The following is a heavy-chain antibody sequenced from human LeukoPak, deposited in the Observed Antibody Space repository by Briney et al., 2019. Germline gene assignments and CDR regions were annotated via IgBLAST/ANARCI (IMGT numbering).Heavy chain of an antibody. V-gene: IGHV4-59*01. CDR2: IYYSGST. J-gene: IGHJ4*02. CDR3: ARASASAATRWDY. CDR1: GVSISSSY. Sequence: PSETLSLTCTVSGVSISSSYWSWIRQPPGKGLEWIGYIYYSGSTNYNPSLKSRVSISVDTSRNQFSLKLNSVTAADTAVYYCARASASAATRWDYWGQGTLVTVSS. D-gene: IGHD6-13*01.